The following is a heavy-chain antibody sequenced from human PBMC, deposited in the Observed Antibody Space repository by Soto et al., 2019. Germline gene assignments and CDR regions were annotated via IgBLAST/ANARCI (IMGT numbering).Heavy chain of an antibody. CDR2: MNPNSGNA. CDR1: GYTFTNYD. J-gene: IGHJ3*02. CDR3: ERAMGPSLETFDI. D-gene: IGHD1-26*01. V-gene: IGHV1-8*01. Sequence: QVQLVQSGAEVKKPGASVKVSCKASGYTFTNYDINWVRQATGQGLEWMGWMNPNSGNAGYAQKFQGRVTMTTNTSISTAYMELSSLRSEDTAVYYCERAMGPSLETFDIWGQGTVVTVSS.